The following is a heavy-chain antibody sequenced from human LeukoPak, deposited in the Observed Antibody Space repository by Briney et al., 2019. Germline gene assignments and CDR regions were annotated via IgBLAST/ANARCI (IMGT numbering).Heavy chain of an antibody. CDR1: GFTFSSSS. CDR3: ARVRSSSWFDY. CDR2: ISSDGTST. V-gene: IGHV3-74*01. J-gene: IGHJ4*02. Sequence: GGSLRLSCSASGFTFSSSSMHWVRRAPGKGLVWVSRISSDGTSTNYADSVKGRFIISRDNAKNTLYLQMNSLRAEDTAVYFCARVRSSSWFDYWGQGALVAVSS. D-gene: IGHD6-13*01.